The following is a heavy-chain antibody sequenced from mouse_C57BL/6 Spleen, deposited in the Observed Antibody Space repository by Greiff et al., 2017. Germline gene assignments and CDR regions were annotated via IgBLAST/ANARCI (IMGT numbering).Heavy chain of an antibody. J-gene: IGHJ4*01. D-gene: IGHD1-1*01. CDR1: GYTFTSYW. V-gene: IGHV1-53*01. CDR3: AREDYYGSSSFAMDY. Sequence: QVQLKQPGTELVKPGASVKLSCKASGYTFTSYWMHWVKQRPGQGLEWIGNINPSNGGTNYNEKFKSKATLTVDKSSITAYMQLSSLTSEYSAVYYCAREDYYGSSSFAMDYWGQGTSVTVSS. CDR2: INPSNGGT.